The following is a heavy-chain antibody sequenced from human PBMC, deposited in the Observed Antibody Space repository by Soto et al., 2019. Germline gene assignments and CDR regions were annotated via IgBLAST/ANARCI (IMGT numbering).Heavy chain of an antibody. CDR2: TYYRSRWYS. J-gene: IGHJ6*02. Sequence: XQTLSLTWVGSGGTVSSNSVAWNWGRQSPSRGLGWLGRTYYRSRWYSDYAVSVRSRIDINADTSKNQVSLQLNSVTPEDTAVYYCARSEEDSDYYYYGMDVWGQGTTVTVSS. CDR1: GGTVSSNSVA. V-gene: IGHV6-1*01. CDR3: ARSEEDSDYYYYGMDV. D-gene: IGHD2-15*01.